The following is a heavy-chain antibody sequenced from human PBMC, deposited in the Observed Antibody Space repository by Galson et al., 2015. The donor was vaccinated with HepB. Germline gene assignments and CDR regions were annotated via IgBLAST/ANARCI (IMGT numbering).Heavy chain of an antibody. V-gene: IGHV1-46*01. CDR1: GYTFTSYY. J-gene: IGHJ3*02. D-gene: IGHD3-22*01. CDR2: INHSGGST. CDR3: ARERVPTMIVVATNSFNI. Sequence: SVKVSCKASGYTFTSYYMHWVRQAPGQGLEWMGIINHSGGSTSYAQKFQGRVTMTRDTSTGTVYMELSSLRSEDTAVYYCARERVPTMIVVATNSFNIWGQGTMVTVSS.